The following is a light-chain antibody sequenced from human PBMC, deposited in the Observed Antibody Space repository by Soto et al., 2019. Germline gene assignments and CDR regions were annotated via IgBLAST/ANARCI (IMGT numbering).Light chain of an antibody. CDR1: STDVGAYNF. V-gene: IGLV2-14*03. J-gene: IGLJ2*01. Sequence: QSALTQPASVSGSPGQSITISCTGGSTDVGAYNFVSWYQQYSGKAPKLIIYDVTNRPSGTSHRFSGSKSGNTASLTISGLQAEDEADYYCSSYSTTATLNVIFGGGTKVTVL. CDR2: DVT. CDR3: SSYSTTATLNVI.